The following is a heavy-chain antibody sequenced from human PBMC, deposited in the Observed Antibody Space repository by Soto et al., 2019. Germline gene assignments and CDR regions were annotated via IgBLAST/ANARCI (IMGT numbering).Heavy chain of an antibody. CDR1: GGSISSGGYY. J-gene: IGHJ4*02. D-gene: IGHD4-17*01. V-gene: IGHV4-31*03. CDR2: IYYSGST. Sequence: QVQLQESGPGLVKPSQTLSLTCTVSGGSISSGGYYWSWIRQHPGKGLEWIGYIYYSGSTYYNPSLKSRVTISLDTSKNTFTLKLISVTAADTAVYYCARVYGDWYFDYWGQGTLVTVSS. CDR3: ARVYGDWYFDY.